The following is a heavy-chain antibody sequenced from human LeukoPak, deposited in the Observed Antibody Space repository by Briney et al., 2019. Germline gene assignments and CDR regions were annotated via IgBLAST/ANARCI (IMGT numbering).Heavy chain of an antibody. CDR3: AAGDIAVAGTPNYYYGMDV. V-gene: IGHV1-69*02. CDR2: IIPILGIA. J-gene: IGHJ6*02. CDR1: GGTFSSYT. Sequence: ASVKVSCKASGGTFSSYTISWVRQAPGQGLEWMGRIIPILGIANYAQKFQGRVTITADKSTSTAYMELSSLRSEGTAVYYCAAGDIAVAGTPNYYYGMDVWGQGTTVTVSS. D-gene: IGHD6-19*01.